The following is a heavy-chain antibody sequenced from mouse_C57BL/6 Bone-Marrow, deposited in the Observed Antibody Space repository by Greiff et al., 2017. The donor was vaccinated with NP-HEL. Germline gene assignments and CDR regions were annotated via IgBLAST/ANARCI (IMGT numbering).Heavy chain of an antibody. CDR3: ARWDYYGSSYPHWYFDV. J-gene: IGHJ1*03. CDR2: IDPEDGET. Sequence: VQLQQSGAELVKPGASVKLSCTASGFNIKDYYMHWVKQRPEQGLEWIGRIDPEDGETKYAPKFQGKATLTADTSSNTAYLQLSSLTSEDTAVYYCARWDYYGSSYPHWYFDVWGTGTTVTVSS. CDR1: GFNIKDYY. V-gene: IGHV14-2*01. D-gene: IGHD1-1*01.